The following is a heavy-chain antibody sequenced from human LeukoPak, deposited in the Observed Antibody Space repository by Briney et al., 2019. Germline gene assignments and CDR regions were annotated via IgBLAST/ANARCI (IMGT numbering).Heavy chain of an antibody. Sequence: PGASLRLSGAASGFTLTSHSMNWVRQAPGKGLEWVSSISSSSSYIYYADSVKGRFTISRDNARNSVFRQMNRLRAGDTAVYFCARGNTNYGYPFDIWGQGTVVTVSS. J-gene: IGHJ3*02. CDR2: ISSSSSYI. CDR1: GFTLTSHS. V-gene: IGHV3-21*01. D-gene: IGHD4-17*01. CDR3: ARGNTNYGYPFDI.